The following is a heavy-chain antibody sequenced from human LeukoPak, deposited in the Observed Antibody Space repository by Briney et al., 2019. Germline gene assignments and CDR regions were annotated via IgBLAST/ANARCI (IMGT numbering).Heavy chain of an antibody. D-gene: IGHD5-18*01. V-gene: IGHV4-4*07. CDR3: ARGRGYNYAFPFDY. Sequence: SETLSLTCTVSGDSISSYYWSWIRQPAGKGLEWIGRIFTSGRTNYNPSLKSRVTMSLDTSKNQFSLKLPSVTAADTAVYYCARGRGYNYAFPFDYWGQGTLVTVSS. CDR1: GDSISSYY. J-gene: IGHJ4*02. CDR2: IFTSGRT.